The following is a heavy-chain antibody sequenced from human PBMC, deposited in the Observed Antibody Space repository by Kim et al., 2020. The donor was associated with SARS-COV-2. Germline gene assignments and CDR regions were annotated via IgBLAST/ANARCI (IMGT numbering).Heavy chain of an antibody. D-gene: IGHD1-1*01. J-gene: IGHJ4*02. Sequence: FGDSVKRPVNITRDNAKHSLVMQMNSLRAEDTAVYYCAKYSSYWKIFDYWGQGTLVTVSS. CDR3: AKYSSYWKIFDY. V-gene: IGHV3-7*01.